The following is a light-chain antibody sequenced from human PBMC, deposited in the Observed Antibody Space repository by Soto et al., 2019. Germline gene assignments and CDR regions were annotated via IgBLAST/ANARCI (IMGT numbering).Light chain of an antibody. CDR1: QSVSGW. Sequence: DIQMTQSPSTLSASVGDTVTVTCRASQSVSGWLAWYQQKPGEAPKLLIYAASTLQTGVPSRFSGGGSGTEFTLTISSLQPDDFATYYCQQYNSYQWTFGQGTKVDI. CDR3: QQYNSYQWT. J-gene: IGKJ1*01. CDR2: AAS. V-gene: IGKV1-5*01.